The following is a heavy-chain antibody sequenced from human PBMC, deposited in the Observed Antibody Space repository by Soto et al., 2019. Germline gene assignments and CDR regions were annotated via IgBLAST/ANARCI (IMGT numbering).Heavy chain of an antibody. Sequence: PGGSLRLSCAASGFTFSSYGMHWVRQAPGKGLEWVAVISYDGSNKYYADSVKGRFTISRDNSKNTLYLQMNSLRAEDTAVYYCAKEKGVVTYYFDYWGQGTLVTVSS. V-gene: IGHV3-30*18. D-gene: IGHD3-3*01. CDR2: ISYDGSNK. J-gene: IGHJ4*02. CDR3: AKEKGVVTYYFDY. CDR1: GFTFSSYG.